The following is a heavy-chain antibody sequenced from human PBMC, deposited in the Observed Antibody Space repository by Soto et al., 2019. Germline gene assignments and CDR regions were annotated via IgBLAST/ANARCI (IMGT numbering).Heavy chain of an antibody. CDR1: GFTFSSYG. V-gene: IGHV3-30*03. J-gene: IGHJ4*02. D-gene: IGHD1-1*01. Sequence: QVQLVEPGGGVVQPGRSLRLSCAASGFTFSSYGMHWVRQAPGKGLEWVAVISFDGRTTYYADSVKGRFTISRDNSENKLYMQMINLRAEDTAVYYCTRESNDDESNARWAFDDGGQGSLVTVAS. CDR2: ISFDGRTT. CDR3: TRESNDDESNARWAFDD.